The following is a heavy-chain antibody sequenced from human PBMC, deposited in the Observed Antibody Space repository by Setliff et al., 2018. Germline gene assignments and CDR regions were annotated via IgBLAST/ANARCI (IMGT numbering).Heavy chain of an antibody. Sequence: PGGSLRLSCVASGFTFSRYWTHWVRQVPGKGLVWVSRINEDGSVTNYADPVKGRFTVSRDNAKNTLYLQMNSLRVEGTAVYYCARRGATVTYFYMDVWGKGTTVTVSS. CDR1: GFTFSRYW. CDR2: INEDGSVT. CDR3: ARRGATVTYFYMDV. D-gene: IGHD4-17*01. V-gene: IGHV3-74*01. J-gene: IGHJ6*03.